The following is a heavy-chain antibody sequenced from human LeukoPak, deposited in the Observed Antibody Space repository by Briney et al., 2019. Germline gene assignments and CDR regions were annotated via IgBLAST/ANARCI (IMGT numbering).Heavy chain of an antibody. CDR1: GGSISSYY. D-gene: IGHD6-19*01. CDR2: IYYSGST. V-gene: IGHV4-59*12. CDR3: AREWGIAVADY. J-gene: IGHJ4*02. Sequence: SETLSLTCTVSGGSISSYYWSWIRQPPGKGLEWIGYIYYSGSTNYNPSLKSRVTISVDTSKNQFSLKLSSVTAADTAVYYCAREWGIAVADYWGQGTLVTVSS.